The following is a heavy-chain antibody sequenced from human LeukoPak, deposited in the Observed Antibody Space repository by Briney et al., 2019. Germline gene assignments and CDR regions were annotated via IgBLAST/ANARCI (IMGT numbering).Heavy chain of an antibody. CDR2: ISYSSGST. V-gene: IGHV3-23*01. CDR1: GFTFSSYA. CDR3: AREKRLWFGETTKSY. J-gene: IGHJ4*02. D-gene: IGHD3-10*01. Sequence: GGSLRLSCAASGFTFSSYAMSWVRQAPGKGLEWVSAISYSSGSTYYADSVKGRFTISRDNSKNTLYLQMNSLRAEDTAVYYCAREKRLWFGETTKSYWGQGTLVTVSS.